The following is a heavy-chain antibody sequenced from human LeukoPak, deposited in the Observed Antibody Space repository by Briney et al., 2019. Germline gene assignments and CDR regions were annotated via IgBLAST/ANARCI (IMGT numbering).Heavy chain of an antibody. D-gene: IGHD2-15*01. CDR3: ARGDCSGGSCDFSSYYYYMDV. CDR2: IRSNAYGGAI. Sequence: PGGSLRLSCASSGFTFGDYALSWFRQAPGKGLEWIGFIRSNAYGGAIEYAASGKCRFTISRNDSKSTAYLQLNTLKTAGTSVYYCARGDCSGGSCDFSSYYYYMDVWGKGTKVTVSS. V-gene: IGHV3-49*03. CDR1: GFTFGDYA. J-gene: IGHJ6*03.